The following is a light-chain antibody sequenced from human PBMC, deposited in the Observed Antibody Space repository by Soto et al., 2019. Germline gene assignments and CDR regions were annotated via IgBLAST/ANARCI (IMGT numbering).Light chain of an antibody. J-gene: IGKJ1*01. CDR2: GAS. V-gene: IGKV3-20*01. Sequence: EIVLTQSPGTLSLSPGERATLSCRASQSVSSSYLAWYQQKPGQAPRLLIYGASSRATGIPYRFSGSGSGTDLTLNISRLEPEDFAVYYCQHYGSSPQTFGQGTKVEIK. CDR3: QHYGSSPQT. CDR1: QSVSSSY.